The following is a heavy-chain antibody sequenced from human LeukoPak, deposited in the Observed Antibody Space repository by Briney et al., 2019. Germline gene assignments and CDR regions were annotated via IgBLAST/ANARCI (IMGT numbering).Heavy chain of an antibody. J-gene: IGHJ3*02. CDR2: INTNTGNP. V-gene: IGHV7-4-1*02. Sequence: GASVKVSCTASGYTFTSYAMNWVRQAPRHGLEWMGWINTNTGNPTYAQGFTGRFVFSLDTSVSTAYLQISSLKAEDTAVYYCARDQPVGAFAFDIWGQGTMVTVSS. CDR1: GYTFTSYA. D-gene: IGHD1-14*01. CDR3: ARDQPVGAFAFDI.